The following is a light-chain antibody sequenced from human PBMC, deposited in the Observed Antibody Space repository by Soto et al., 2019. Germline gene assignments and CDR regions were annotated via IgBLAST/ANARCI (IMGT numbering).Light chain of an antibody. CDR3: CSYAGSSTHV. Sequence: QSALTQPASVSGSPGQSITISCTGTSSDVGSDNLVSWYQQHPGKAPKLMIYEGSKRPSGVSNRFAGSKSGNTASLTISGLAAEDEAGYFCCSYAGSSTHVFGTGTKLPVL. J-gene: IGLJ1*01. CDR2: EGS. CDR1: SSDVGSDNL. V-gene: IGLV2-23*01.